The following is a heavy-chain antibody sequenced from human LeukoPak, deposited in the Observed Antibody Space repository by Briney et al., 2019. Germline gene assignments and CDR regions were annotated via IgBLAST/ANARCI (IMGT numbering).Heavy chain of an antibody. CDR3: AREVGRGFDY. Sequence: GASVKVSCKASGYTFTSYGINWVRQAAGQGREWMGWISAYNSNTHYAQKLQGRVTMTTDTSTSTAYMEVRSLRSDDTAVYYCAREVGRGFDYWGQGTPVTVSS. CDR2: ISAYNSNT. V-gene: IGHV1-18*01. J-gene: IGHJ4*02. CDR1: GYTFTSYG. D-gene: IGHD1-26*01.